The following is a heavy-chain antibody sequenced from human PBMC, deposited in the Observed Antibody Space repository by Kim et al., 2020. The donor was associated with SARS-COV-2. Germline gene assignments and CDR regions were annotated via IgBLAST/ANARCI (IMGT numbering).Heavy chain of an antibody. J-gene: IGHJ6*02. CDR3: ARDRGRGNYYYYYGMDV. Sequence: VKGRFTISRDNAKNSLYRQMNSLRDEDTAVYYCARDRGRGNYYYYYGMDVWGQGTTVTVSS. D-gene: IGHD3-10*01. V-gene: IGHV3-48*02.